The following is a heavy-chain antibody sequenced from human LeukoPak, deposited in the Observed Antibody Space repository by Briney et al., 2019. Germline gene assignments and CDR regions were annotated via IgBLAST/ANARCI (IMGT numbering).Heavy chain of an antibody. CDR1: GGSFSGYY. CDR3: ARQVAGRGNWFDP. D-gene: IGHD6-19*01. CDR2: IYYSGST. Sequence: PSETLSLTCAVYGGSFSGYYWSWIRQPPGKGLEWIGSIYYSGSTYYSPSLKSRVTISVDTSKNQFSLKLSSVTAADTAVYYCARQVAGRGNWFDPWGQGTLVTVSS. V-gene: IGHV4-34*01. J-gene: IGHJ5*02.